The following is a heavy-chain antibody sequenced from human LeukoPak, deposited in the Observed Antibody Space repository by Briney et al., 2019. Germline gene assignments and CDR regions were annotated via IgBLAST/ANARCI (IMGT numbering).Heavy chain of an antibody. V-gene: IGHV3-43D*03. Sequence: GGSLRLSCAASGFTFDDYTMHWVRQAPGKGLEWVSLISWDGGSTYYADSVKGRFTISRDNSKNSLYLQMNSLRAEDTALYYCAKGRLIDFYYYYMDVWGKGTTVTISS. CDR3: AKGRLIDFYYYYMDV. D-gene: IGHD3-10*01. CDR1: GFTFDDYT. J-gene: IGHJ6*03. CDR2: ISWDGGST.